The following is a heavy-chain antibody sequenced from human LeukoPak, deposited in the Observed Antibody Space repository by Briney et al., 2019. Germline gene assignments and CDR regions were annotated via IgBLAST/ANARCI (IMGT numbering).Heavy chain of an antibody. CDR1: GFTFSSYN. CDR3: ASSDYDAFDI. Sequence: GGSLRLSCAASGFTFSSYNMNWVRQAPGKGLEWVSSISSSSSYIYYADSVEGRFTISRDNAKNSLYLQMNSLRAEDTAVYYCASSDYDAFDIWGQGTMVTVSS. D-gene: IGHD4-17*01. V-gene: IGHV3-21*01. CDR2: ISSSSSYI. J-gene: IGHJ3*02.